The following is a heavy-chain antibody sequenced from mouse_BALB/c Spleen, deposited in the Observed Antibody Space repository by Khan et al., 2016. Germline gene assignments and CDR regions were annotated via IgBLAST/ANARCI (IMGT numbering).Heavy chain of an antibody. CDR1: GYSFTGYY. CDR2: ITSYNGAT. D-gene: IGHD1-1*01. V-gene: IGHV1S34*01. J-gene: IGHJ3*01. Sequence: LVKTGASVKISCKASGYSFTGYYMHWVKQSHGKSLEWIGCITSYNGATSYNQKLKGKATFTVDTSSSTAYMQFNSLTSENSAVYYCARPCGSSYVGFAYWGQGTLVTVSA. CDR3: ARPCGSSYVGFAY.